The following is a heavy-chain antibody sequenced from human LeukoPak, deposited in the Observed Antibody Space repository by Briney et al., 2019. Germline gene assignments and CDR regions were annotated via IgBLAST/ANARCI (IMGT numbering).Heavy chain of an antibody. V-gene: IGHV3-21*01. CDR2: ISSSSSYI. J-gene: IGHJ4*02. CDR3: ASSPIVEYGIGPEY. D-gene: IGHD2-2*01. CDR1: GFTFSSYS. Sequence: GGSLRLSCAASGFTFSSYSMNWVRQAPGKGLEWVSSISSSSSYIYYADSVKGRFTISRDNAKNSLYLQMNSLRAEDTAVYYCASSPIVEYGIGPEYWGQGTLVTVSS.